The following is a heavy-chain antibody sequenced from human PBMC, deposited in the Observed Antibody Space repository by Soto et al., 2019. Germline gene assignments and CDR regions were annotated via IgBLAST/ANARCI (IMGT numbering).Heavy chain of an antibody. V-gene: IGHV3-30*04. D-gene: IGHD2-8*01. Sequence: GGSLRLSCAASGFTFSTYAMEWVRQAPGKGLEWVALISYDGSNKYYADSVKGRFTISRDNSKNTLYLQMNSLRAEDTAVYYCAKDGGYCTNGVCYTGAFDIWGQGTMVAVSS. CDR3: AKDGGYCTNGVCYTGAFDI. CDR1: GFTFSTYA. J-gene: IGHJ3*02. CDR2: ISYDGSNK.